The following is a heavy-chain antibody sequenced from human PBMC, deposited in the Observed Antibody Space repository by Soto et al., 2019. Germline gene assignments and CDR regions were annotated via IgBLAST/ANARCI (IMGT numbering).Heavy chain of an antibody. D-gene: IGHD4-17*01. V-gene: IGHV1-18*01. Sequence: AASVKVSCKASGYTFTSYGISWVRQAPGQGLEWMGWISAYNGNTNYAQKLQGRVTMTTDTSTSTAYMELRSLRSDDTAVYYCARGHHVYGDPDFDYWGQGTLVTVSS. CDR2: ISAYNGNT. J-gene: IGHJ4*02. CDR3: ARGHHVYGDPDFDY. CDR1: GYTFTSYG.